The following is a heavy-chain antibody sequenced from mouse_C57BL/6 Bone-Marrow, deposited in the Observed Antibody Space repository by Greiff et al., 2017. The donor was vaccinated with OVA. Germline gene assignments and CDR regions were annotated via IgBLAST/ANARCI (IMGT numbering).Heavy chain of an antibody. CDR2: ISYSVNT. D-gene: IGHD2-1*01. V-gene: IGHV3-8*01. CDR3: AKDYYCPYWYSDV. Sequence: VQLQQSGPGLAKPSQTLSLTCSVTGYSITSDYWNWIRKFQGNKLEYMGYISYSVNTYYNPSLKSRISISRDTSKNQYYLQFNSVTTEDTAPYYGAKDYYCPYWYSDVWGTGTTVTVSS. CDR1: GYSITSDY. J-gene: IGHJ1*03.